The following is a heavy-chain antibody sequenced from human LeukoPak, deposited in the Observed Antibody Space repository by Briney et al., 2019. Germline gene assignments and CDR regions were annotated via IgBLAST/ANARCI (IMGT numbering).Heavy chain of an antibody. CDR3: ARARGYSYGYQGIRFDP. J-gene: IGHJ5*02. CDR2: INPNGGGT. Sequence: ASVKVSCKASGYTFTGYYMHWVRQAPGQGLEWMGWINPNGGGTNYAQKFQGRVTMTRDTSISTAYMELSRLRSDDTAVYYCARARGYSYGYQGIRFDPWGQGTLVTVSS. CDR1: GYTFTGYY. D-gene: IGHD5-18*01. V-gene: IGHV1-2*02.